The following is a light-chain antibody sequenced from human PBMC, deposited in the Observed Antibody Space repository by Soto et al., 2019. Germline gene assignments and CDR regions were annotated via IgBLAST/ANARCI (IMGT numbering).Light chain of an antibody. CDR3: CSYAGTSSWV. CDR1: SSNIGSYNF. CDR2: EAT. V-gene: IGLV2-23*01. Sequence: QSALTQPASVSGSPGQSITISCTGTSSNIGSYNFVSWYQQRPGRAPKLIIFEATKRPSGVPPRFSGSKSGNTASLTISGLQAEDEADYYCCSYAGTSSWVFGGGTKLTVL. J-gene: IGLJ3*02.